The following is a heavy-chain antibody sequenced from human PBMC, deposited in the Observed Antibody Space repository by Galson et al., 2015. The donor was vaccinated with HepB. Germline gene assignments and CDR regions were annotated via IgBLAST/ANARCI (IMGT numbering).Heavy chain of an antibody. CDR2: ISYDGSNK. D-gene: IGHD6-13*01. J-gene: IGHJ6*03. CDR1: GFTFSSYG. Sequence: SLRLSCAASGFTFSSYGMHWVRQAPGKGLEWVAVISYDGSNKYYADSVKGRFTISRDNSKNTLYLQMNSLRAEDTAVYYCAKGGYSSPRSYYYYMDVWGKGTTVTVSS. CDR3: AKGGYSSPRSYYYYMDV. V-gene: IGHV3-30*18.